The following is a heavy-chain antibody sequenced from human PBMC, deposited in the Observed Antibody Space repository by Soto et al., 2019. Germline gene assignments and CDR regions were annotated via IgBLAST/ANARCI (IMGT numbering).Heavy chain of an antibody. CDR1: GFTVSSNY. Sequence: PGGSLRLSCAASGFTVSSNYMSWVRQAPGKGLEWVSVIYSGGSTYYADSVKGRLTISRDNSKNTLYLQMNSLRAEDTAVYYCARSEQQLVLDAFDIWGQGTMVTVSS. CDR3: ARSEQQLVLDAFDI. J-gene: IGHJ3*02. D-gene: IGHD6-13*01. V-gene: IGHV3-66*01. CDR2: IYSGGST.